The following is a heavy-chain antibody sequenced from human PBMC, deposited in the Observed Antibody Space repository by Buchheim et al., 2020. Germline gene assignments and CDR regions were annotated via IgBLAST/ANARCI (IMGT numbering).Heavy chain of an antibody. D-gene: IGHD1-20*01. Sequence: QVQLVQSGAEVKKPGASVKVSCKASGYTFTGYYMHWVRQAPGQGLEWMGRINPNSGGTNYAQKFQGRVTMTRDTSISTAYMELSRLRSDDTAVYYCASPGKESWRGWWYNWNDGTWYYGMDVWGQGTT. CDR2: INPNSGGT. V-gene: IGHV1-2*06. J-gene: IGHJ6*02. CDR3: ASPGKESWRGWWYNWNDGTWYYGMDV. CDR1: GYTFTGYY.